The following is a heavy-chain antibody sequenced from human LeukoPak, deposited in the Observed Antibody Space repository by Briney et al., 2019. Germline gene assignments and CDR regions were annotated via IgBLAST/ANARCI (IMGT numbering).Heavy chain of an antibody. Sequence: SETLSLTCTVSRGSISSGSYYWSWIRQPAGKGLEWIGRIYTSGSTNYNPSLMSRVTISVDTSKNQFSLKLSSVTAADTAVYYCASELAGIFDYWGQGTLVTVSS. CDR2: IYTSGST. J-gene: IGHJ4*02. D-gene: IGHD3-10*01. V-gene: IGHV4-61*02. CDR1: RGSISSGSYY. CDR3: ASELAGIFDY.